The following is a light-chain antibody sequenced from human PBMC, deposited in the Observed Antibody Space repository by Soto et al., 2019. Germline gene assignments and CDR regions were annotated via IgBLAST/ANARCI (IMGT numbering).Light chain of an antibody. Sequence: QSALTQPASVSGSPGQSITISCTGTSSDVGSYNLVSWYQQHPGKAPKLMIYEGSKRPSGVSNRFSGSKSGNTASLTISGLQAEDEADYDCCSYAGSSTPVFGGGTKLPVL. J-gene: IGLJ2*01. V-gene: IGLV2-23*01. CDR2: EGS. CDR3: CSYAGSSTPV. CDR1: SSDVGSYNL.